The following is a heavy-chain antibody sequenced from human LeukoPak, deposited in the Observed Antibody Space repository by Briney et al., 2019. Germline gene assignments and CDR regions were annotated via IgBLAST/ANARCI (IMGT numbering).Heavy chain of an antibody. D-gene: IGHD3-22*01. CDR3: ARGYDNYGYHDY. CDR2: ICSAGTNT. Sequence: GGSLRLSCAASGFTFSNYAMHWVRQAPGKGLEYASAICSAGTNTHYGSSVKGRFTISRDNSKNTLYLQMGSLRAEDMAVYYCARGYDNYGYHDYWGQGSLVTVSS. J-gene: IGHJ4*02. CDR1: GFTFSNYA. V-gene: IGHV3-64*01.